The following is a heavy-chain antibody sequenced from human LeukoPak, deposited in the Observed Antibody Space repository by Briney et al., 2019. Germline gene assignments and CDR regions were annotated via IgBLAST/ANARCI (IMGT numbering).Heavy chain of an antibody. J-gene: IGHJ4*02. CDR2: INTNTGNP. CDR3: ASWIAVAVH. CDR1: GYTFTGYY. Sequence: ASVKVSCKASGYTFTGYYMHWVRQAPGQGLEWMGWINTNTGNPTYAQGFTGRFVFSLDTSVSTAYLQISSLKAEDTAVYYCASWIAVAVHWGQGTLVTVSS. V-gene: IGHV7-4-1*02. D-gene: IGHD6-19*01.